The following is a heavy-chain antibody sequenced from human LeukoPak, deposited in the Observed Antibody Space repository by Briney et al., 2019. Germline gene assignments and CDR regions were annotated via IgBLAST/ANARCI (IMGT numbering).Heavy chain of an antibody. CDR2: IGSSGGPT. J-gene: IGHJ4*02. V-gene: IGHV3-23*01. CDR1: GFTFSNYA. D-gene: IGHD4-17*01. CDR3: AKDIDNGDYVVY. Sequence: RGSLRLSCAASGFTFSNYAMSWVRQAPGKGLEWVSAIGSSGGPTYYANSVKGRFTISRDNSKNALYLHMNSLSAEDTAVYYCAKDIDNGDYVVYWGQGTLVTVSS.